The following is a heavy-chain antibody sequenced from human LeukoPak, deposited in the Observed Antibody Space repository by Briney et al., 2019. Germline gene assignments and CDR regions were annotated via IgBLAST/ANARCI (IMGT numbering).Heavy chain of an antibody. D-gene: IGHD3-3*01. Sequence: GGSLRLSCAASGFTFSDYFFTWIRQAPGKGLEWVSGISASGTSIYYSDSVKGRFTISRDNAKNSLYLQMNSLRADDTAVYYCARDQSYYGVWGQGTLVTASS. CDR3: ARDQSYYGV. J-gene: IGHJ4*02. CDR2: ISASGTSI. CDR1: GFTFSDYF. V-gene: IGHV3-11*01.